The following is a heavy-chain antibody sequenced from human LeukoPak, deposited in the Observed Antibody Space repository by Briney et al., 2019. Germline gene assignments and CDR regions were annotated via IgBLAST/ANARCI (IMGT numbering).Heavy chain of an antibody. V-gene: IGHV3-9*01. J-gene: IGHJ6*02. CDR2: ISWNSGSI. D-gene: IGHD3-10*01. CDR1: GFTFSSYS. CDR3: AKDMVRGGLSYYYGMDV. Sequence: GGSLRLSCAASGFTFSSYSMNWVRQAPGKGLEWVSGISWNSGSIGYADSVKGRFTISRDNAKNSLYLQMNSLRAEDTALYYCAKDMVRGGLSYYYGMDVWGQGATVTVSS.